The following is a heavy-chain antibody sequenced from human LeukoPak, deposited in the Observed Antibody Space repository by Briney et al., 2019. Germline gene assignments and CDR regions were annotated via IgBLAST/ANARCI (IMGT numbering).Heavy chain of an antibody. D-gene: IGHD6-19*01. J-gene: IGHJ4*02. Sequence: PGGSLRLSCAASGYTFSSYSMNWVRQAPGKGREWVSSISSSSSYIYYADSVKGRFTISRDNAKNSLYLQMNSLRAEDTPVYYFAKDPALSIAVAGNSDYWGQGTLVTVSS. CDR1: GYTFSSYS. CDR3: AKDPALSIAVAGNSDY. CDR2: ISSSSSYI. V-gene: IGHV3-21*01.